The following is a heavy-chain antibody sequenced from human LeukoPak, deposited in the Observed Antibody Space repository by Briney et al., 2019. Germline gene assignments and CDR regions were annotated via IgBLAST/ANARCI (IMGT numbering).Heavy chain of an antibody. CDR2: IWYDGDNK. CDR1: GFTFRSHG. V-gene: IGHV3-33*07. Sequence: GRSLRLSCAASGFTFRSHGMYWVRQAPGKGLEWVAVIWYDGDNKNYGDSVKGRFTISSDNSKNTLYLQMNSLRAEDTAVYYCARSVIHWVDCGIDVWGQGTTVTVSS. D-gene: IGHD2-21*01. J-gene: IGHJ6*02. CDR3: ARSVIHWVDCGIDV.